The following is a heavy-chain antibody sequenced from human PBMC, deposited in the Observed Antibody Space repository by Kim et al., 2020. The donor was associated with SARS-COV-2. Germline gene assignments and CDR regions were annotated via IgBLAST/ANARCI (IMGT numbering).Heavy chain of an antibody. V-gene: IGHV3-30*18. CDR1: GFTFSSYG. J-gene: IGHJ3*02. Sequence: GGSLRLSCAASGFTFSSYGMHWVRQAPGKGLEWVAVISYDGSNKYYADSVKGRFTISRDNSKNTLYLQMNSLRAEDTAVYYCAKGPVLRYFDRWGAFDIWGQGTMVTVSS. D-gene: IGHD3-9*01. CDR2: ISYDGSNK. CDR3: AKGPVLRYFDRWGAFDI.